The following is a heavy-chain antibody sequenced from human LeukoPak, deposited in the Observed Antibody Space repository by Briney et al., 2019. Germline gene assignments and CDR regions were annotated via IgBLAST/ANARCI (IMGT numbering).Heavy chain of an antibody. CDR3: ARVRTVVVPAADHFDY. CDR1: GYTFTGYY. J-gene: IGHJ4*02. CDR2: INPNSGGT. Sequence: ASVKVSCKASGYTFTGYYMHWVRQAPGQGLEWMGWINPNSGGTNYAQKFQGRVTMTRDTSISTAYMELSRLRSDDTAVYYCARVRTVVVPAADHFDYWGQGTLVTVSS. D-gene: IGHD2-2*01. V-gene: IGHV1-2*02.